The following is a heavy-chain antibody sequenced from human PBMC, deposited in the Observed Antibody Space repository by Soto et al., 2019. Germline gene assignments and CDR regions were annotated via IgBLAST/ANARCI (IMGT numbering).Heavy chain of an antibody. D-gene: IGHD6-6*01. J-gene: IGHJ6*02. CDR3: ARDEEARPYFYGMDV. V-gene: IGHV3-21*01. CDR1: GFTFSSYS. Sequence: VQLVESGGGLVKPGGSLRLSCAASGFTFSSYSMNWVRQAPGKGLEWVSSISSSGSSYIYYADSVKGRFIISRDNAKNSLYLQMNSLKAEDTALYYCARDEEARPYFYGMDVWGQGTTVTVSS. CDR2: ISSSGSSYI.